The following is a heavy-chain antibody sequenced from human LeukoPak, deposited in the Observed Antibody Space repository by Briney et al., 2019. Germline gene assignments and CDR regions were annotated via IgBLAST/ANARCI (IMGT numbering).Heavy chain of an antibody. CDR2: ISSSSSYI. D-gene: IGHD6-13*01. Sequence: PGGSLRLSCAASGFTFSSYSMNWVRQAPGKGLEWVSSISSSSSYIYYADSVKGRFTISRDNSENTLYLQMNSLRAEDTAVYYCAKSTQAAAGTDFDYWGQGTLVTVSS. J-gene: IGHJ4*02. CDR3: AKSTQAAAGTDFDY. CDR1: GFTFSSYS. V-gene: IGHV3-21*04.